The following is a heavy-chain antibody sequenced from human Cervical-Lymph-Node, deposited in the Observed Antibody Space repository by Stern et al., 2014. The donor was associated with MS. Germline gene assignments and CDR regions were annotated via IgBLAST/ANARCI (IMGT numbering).Heavy chain of an antibody. D-gene: IGHD2-8*01. CDR2: IGSSGFTT. V-gene: IGHV3-23*01. CDR3: AKENGANFDY. J-gene: IGHJ4*02. Sequence: EVQLLESGGGLIQPGGSLRLSCGASGFTFSSYAMSWVRQAPGKGLEWVSSIGSSGFTTYYAHSVKGRFTISRDNSNNTLYLQMNSLRADDTAIFYCAKENGANFDYWGQGTLVTVSP. CDR1: GFTFSSYA.